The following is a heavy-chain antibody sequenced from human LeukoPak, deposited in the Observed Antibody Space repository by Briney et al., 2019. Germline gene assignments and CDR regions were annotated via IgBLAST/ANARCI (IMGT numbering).Heavy chain of an antibody. Sequence: SETLSLTCTVSGGSISSGGYCWSWIRQHPGKGLEWIGYIYYSGSTYYNPSLKSRVTISVDTSKNQFSLKLSSVTAADTAVYYCARDGGTGPDSDYWGQGTLVTVSS. V-gene: IGHV4-31*03. CDR1: GGSISSGGYC. D-gene: IGHD1-1*01. J-gene: IGHJ4*02. CDR2: IYYSGST. CDR3: ARDGGTGPDSDY.